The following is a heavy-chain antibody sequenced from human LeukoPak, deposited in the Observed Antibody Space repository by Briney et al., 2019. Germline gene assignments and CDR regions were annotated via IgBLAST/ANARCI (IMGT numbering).Heavy chain of an antibody. J-gene: IGHJ4*02. CDR1: GFTFSTFA. D-gene: IGHD3-10*01. Sequence: GGSLRLSCAASGFTFSTFAMIWVRQPPGKGLEWVSSIFPSGGEIHYADSVRGRFTISRDNSKSTLYLQMNSLRAEDTAVYYCAKDRVDYWGQGTLVTVSS. CDR2: IFPSGGEI. CDR3: AKDRVDY. V-gene: IGHV3-23*01.